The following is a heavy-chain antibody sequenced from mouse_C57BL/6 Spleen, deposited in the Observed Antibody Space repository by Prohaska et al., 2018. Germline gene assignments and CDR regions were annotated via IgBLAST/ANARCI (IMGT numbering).Heavy chain of an antibody. CDR2: IFPGSGST. V-gene: IGHV1-75*01. CDR3: TRPYGSMYFDV. Sequence: QVQLQQSGPELVKPGASVKISCKASGYTFTDYYINWVKQRPGQGLEWIGWIFPGSGSTYYNQKFKGKAILTADKSSSTAYMELRSLTSEDSAVYYCTRPYGSMYFDVWGTGTTVTVSS. D-gene: IGHD1-1*02. CDR1: GYTFTDYY. J-gene: IGHJ1*03.